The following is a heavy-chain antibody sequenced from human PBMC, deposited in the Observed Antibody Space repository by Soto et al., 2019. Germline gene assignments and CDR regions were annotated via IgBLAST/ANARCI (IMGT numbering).Heavy chain of an antibody. J-gene: IGHJ4*02. Sequence: PGGSLRLSCAASGFTFSSYSMNWVRQAPGKGLEWVSSISSSSSYIYYADSVKGRFTISRDNAKNSLYLKMNSLRAEDTAVYYCARNARGYYDSSGYYYGYWGQGTLVTVSS. V-gene: IGHV3-21*01. CDR3: ARNARGYYDSSGYYYGY. CDR1: GFTFSSYS. D-gene: IGHD3-22*01. CDR2: ISSSSSYI.